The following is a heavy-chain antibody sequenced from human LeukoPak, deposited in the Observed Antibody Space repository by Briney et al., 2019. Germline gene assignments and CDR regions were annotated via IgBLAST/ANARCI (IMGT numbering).Heavy chain of an antibody. V-gene: IGHV1-24*01. J-gene: IGHJ5*02. Sequence: ASVKVSCKVSGYTLTELSMHWVRQAPGKGLEWRGGFDPEDGETIYAQKFQGGVTMTEDTSTETAYMELSSLRSEDTAVYYCATENGRYCSGGSCYSKGLFDPWGQGTLVTVSS. D-gene: IGHD2-15*01. CDR1: GYTLTELS. CDR2: FDPEDGET. CDR3: ATENGRYCSGGSCYSKGLFDP.